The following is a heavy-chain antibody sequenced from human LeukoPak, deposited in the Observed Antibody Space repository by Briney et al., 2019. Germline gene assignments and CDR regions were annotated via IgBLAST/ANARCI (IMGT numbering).Heavy chain of an antibody. V-gene: IGHV3-64D*06. CDR3: VKSSEAVAGAGYFDY. CDR2: ISSNGGST. D-gene: IGHD6-13*01. CDR1: GFTFSSYA. J-gene: IGHJ4*02. Sequence: GGSLRLSCSASGFTFSSYAMHWVRQAPGKGLEYVSAISSNGGSTYYADSVKGRFTISRDNSKNTLYLQMSSLRAEDTAVYYCVKSSEAVAGAGYFDYWGQGTLVTVSS.